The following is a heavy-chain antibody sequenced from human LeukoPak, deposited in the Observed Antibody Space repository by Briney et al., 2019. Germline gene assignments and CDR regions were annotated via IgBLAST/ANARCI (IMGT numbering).Heavy chain of an antibody. CDR3: ARTVYCSSANCYPLDP. CDR1: HGSISSYY. V-gene: IGHV4-59*01. J-gene: IGHJ5*02. Sequence: SETLSLTCSVSHGSISSYYWNWIRQSPGKGLEWIGYVYFNGDTKYSPSLKSRVTMSVDTPNNKFALRLNSVTAADSAVYYCARTVYCSSANCYPLDPWGQGTLVTVSS. D-gene: IGHD2-2*01. CDR2: VYFNGDT.